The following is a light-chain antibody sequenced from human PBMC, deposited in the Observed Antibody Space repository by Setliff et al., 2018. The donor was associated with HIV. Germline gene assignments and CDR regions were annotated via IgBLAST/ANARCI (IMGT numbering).Light chain of an antibody. CDR1: NSDVGSYNY. Sequence: QSVLTQPASVSGSPGQSITISCSGTNSDVGSYNYVSWYQQHPGKAPKLIIYDVYYRPSGISSRFSGSKSGNTASLTISGLQPEDEADYYCAPYTSTNTLDVFGTGTKVTV. CDR3: APYTSTNTLDV. CDR2: DVY. J-gene: IGLJ1*01. V-gene: IGLV2-14*03.